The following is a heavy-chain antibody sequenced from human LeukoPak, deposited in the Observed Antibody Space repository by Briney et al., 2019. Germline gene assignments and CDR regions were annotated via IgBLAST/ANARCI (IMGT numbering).Heavy chain of an antibody. Sequence: ASVKVSCKASGYTFTGYYMHWVRQAPGQGLEWMGWINPNSGGTNYAQKFQGRVTMTRYTSISTAYMELSRLRSDDTAVYYCARARGSLTRTTRYAFDIWGQGTMVTVSS. J-gene: IGHJ3*02. CDR3: ARARGSLTRTTRYAFDI. V-gene: IGHV1-2*02. CDR2: INPNSGGT. CDR1: GYTFTGYY. D-gene: IGHD2-2*01.